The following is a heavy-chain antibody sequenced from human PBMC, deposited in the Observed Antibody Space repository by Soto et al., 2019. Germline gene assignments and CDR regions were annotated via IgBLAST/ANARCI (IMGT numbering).Heavy chain of an antibody. D-gene: IGHD1-7*01. Sequence: LSLTCAVSGGSFTSNNWWTWVRQPPGQGLEWIGEIYRTGSANYNPCLKSRVTISLDKSENQFSLEVTSLTAADTAVYYCASRDPGTSVDYWGQGTLVTVSS. CDR1: GGSFTSNNW. J-gene: IGHJ4*02. CDR2: IYRTGSA. V-gene: IGHV4-4*02. CDR3: ASRDPGTSVDY.